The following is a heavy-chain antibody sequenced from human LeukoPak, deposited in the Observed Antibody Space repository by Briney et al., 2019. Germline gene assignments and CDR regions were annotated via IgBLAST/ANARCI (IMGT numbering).Heavy chain of an antibody. Sequence: GGSLRLSCAASGFTFSSYSMNWVRQAPGGGREWVSYISSSSSTIYYAESVKGRFTISRDNAKNSQYLQMSSLRAEDTAVYYCARDSPLVLRYSDVWGKGTTVTVSS. V-gene: IGHV3-48*01. J-gene: IGHJ6*04. CDR2: ISSSSSTI. CDR3: ARDSPLVLRYSDV. D-gene: IGHD1-1*01. CDR1: GFTFSSYS.